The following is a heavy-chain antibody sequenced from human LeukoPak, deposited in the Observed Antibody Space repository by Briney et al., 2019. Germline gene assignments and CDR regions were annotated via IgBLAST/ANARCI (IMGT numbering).Heavy chain of an antibody. V-gene: IGHV3-23*01. CDR1: GFTFSSYS. CDR3: ALRRSVAEVDY. Sequence: GGSLRLSCAASGFTFSSYSMSWVRQAPGKGLDWVSAISGSGGSTYYADSVKGRFTISRDNSKNTLYLQMNSLRAEDTAVYYCALRRSVAEVDYWGQGTLVTVSS. CDR2: ISGSGGST. J-gene: IGHJ4*02. D-gene: IGHD6-6*01.